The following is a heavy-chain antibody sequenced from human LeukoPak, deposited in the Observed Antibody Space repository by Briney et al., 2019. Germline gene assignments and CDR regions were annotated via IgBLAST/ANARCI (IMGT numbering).Heavy chain of an antibody. J-gene: IGHJ4*02. CDR3: ARGKAVAGRRGFYFDY. D-gene: IGHD6-19*01. Sequence: GGSLRLSCAASGFTFSSYWMSWVRRAPGKGLEWVANIKQDGSEKYYADSVKGRFTISRDNAKNSLYLQMNSLRAEDTAVYYCARGKAVAGRRGFYFDYWGQGTLVTVSS. CDR2: IKQDGSEK. CDR1: GFTFSSYW. V-gene: IGHV3-7*01.